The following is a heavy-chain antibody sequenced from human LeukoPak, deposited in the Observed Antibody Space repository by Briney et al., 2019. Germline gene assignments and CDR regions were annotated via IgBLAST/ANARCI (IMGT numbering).Heavy chain of an antibody. CDR2: MNPNSGNT. Sequence: GASVKVSCKASGYTFTSYDINWVRQATRQGLEWMGWMNPNSGNTGYAQKFQGRVTITRNTSISTAYMELSSLRSEDTAVYYCARNIMGRHYYYYMDVWGKGTTVTVSS. CDR1: GYTFTSYD. J-gene: IGHJ6*03. CDR3: ARNIMGRHYYYYMDV. D-gene: IGHD2/OR15-2a*01. V-gene: IGHV1-8*03.